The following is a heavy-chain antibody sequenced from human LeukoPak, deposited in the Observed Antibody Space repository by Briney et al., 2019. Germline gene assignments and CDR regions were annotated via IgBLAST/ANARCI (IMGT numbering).Heavy chain of an antibody. CDR1: GFTFSGYG. J-gene: IGHJ4*02. V-gene: IGHV3-30*02. CDR2: IRYDGSNK. D-gene: IGHD1-26*01. CDR3: ARDTVGRTDY. Sequence: PGGSLRLSCAASGFTFSGYGMHWVRQAPGKGLEWVAFIRYDGSNKYYADFVKGRLTVSRDNSKNTLHLQMNSLRAEVTAVYYCARDTVGRTDYWGQGTLVTVSS.